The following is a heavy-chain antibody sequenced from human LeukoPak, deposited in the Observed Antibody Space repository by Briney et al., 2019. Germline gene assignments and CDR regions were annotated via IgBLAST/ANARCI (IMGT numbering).Heavy chain of an antibody. D-gene: IGHD3-22*01. V-gene: IGHV3-30*18. CDR3: AKDEYDSSGFIH. J-gene: IGHJ4*02. Sequence: PGGALRLSCAASGFTFSSYGMHWVRQAPGKGPLWVAVISYDGSNKYYADSVKGRFTISRDNSKNTLYLQMNSLRAEDTAVYYCAKDEYDSSGFIHWGQGTLVTVSS. CDR2: ISYDGSNK. CDR1: GFTFSSYG.